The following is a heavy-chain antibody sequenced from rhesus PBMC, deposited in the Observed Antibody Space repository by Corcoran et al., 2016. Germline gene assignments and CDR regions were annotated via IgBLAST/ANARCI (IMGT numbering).Heavy chain of an antibody. Sequence: QVQLQESGPGLVKPSETLSLTCAVSGGSISGYYYWSWIRQPPGNGLELIGSIYGSGGGNYLNPSLKSRVTLSVDTSKNQFSLKLSSVTAADTAVYYCACLSSWSPDYWGQGVLVTVSS. CDR3: ACLSSWSPDY. D-gene: IGHD6-13*01. CDR1: GGSISGYYY. CDR2: IYGSGGGN. J-gene: IGHJ4*01. V-gene: IGHV4S14*01.